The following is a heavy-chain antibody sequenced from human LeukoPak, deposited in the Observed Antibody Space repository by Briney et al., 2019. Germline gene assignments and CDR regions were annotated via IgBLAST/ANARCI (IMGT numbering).Heavy chain of an antibody. CDR3: ARGSYYYDSSGYYLYYFDY. D-gene: IGHD3-22*01. CDR1: GFTFSSYG. CDR2: IWFDGSNK. J-gene: IGHJ4*02. Sequence: GGSLRLSCAASGFTFSSYGMHWVRQAPGKGLEWVAVIWFDGSNKYYVDSVKGRFTTSRDNSKNTLFLQMNSLRAEDTAVYYCARGSYYYDSSGYYLYYFDYWGQGTLVTVSS. V-gene: IGHV3-33*01.